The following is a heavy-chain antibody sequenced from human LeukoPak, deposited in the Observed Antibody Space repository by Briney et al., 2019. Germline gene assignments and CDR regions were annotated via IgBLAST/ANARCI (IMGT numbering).Heavy chain of an antibody. CDR1: GFTFSSYW. CDR3: ARGGGLDV. Sequence: PGGSLRLSCVVSGFTFSSYWMSWVRQAPGKGLEWVANIKQDGSEKYYVDSVKGRFTISRDNAKNSLYLQMSNLRAEDTAVYFCARGGGLDVWGQGATVTVSS. D-gene: IGHD3-16*01. CDR2: IKQDGSEK. V-gene: IGHV3-7*03. J-gene: IGHJ6*02.